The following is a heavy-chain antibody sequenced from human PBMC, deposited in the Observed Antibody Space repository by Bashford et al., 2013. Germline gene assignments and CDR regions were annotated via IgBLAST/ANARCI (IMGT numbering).Heavy chain of an antibody. Sequence: ASVKVSCKSSGYKFTNYGISWVRQVAGQGLEWMGWINTHNGQTEYAQDFQDRVTMITDISSSTAYMDLRSLRLDDTAVYYCASAGPPRTGDGFDVWGQGTKVTVSS. CDR3: ASAGPPRTGDGFDV. J-gene: IGHJ3*01. CDR2: INTHNGQT. CDR1: GYKFTNYG. D-gene: IGHD3/OR15-3a*01. V-gene: IGHV1-18*01.